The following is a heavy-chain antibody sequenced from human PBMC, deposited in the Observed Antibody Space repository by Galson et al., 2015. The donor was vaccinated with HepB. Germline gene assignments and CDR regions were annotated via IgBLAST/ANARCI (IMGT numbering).Heavy chain of an antibody. D-gene: IGHD3-22*01. Sequence: SVKVSCKVSGYTLTELSMHWVRQAPGKGLEWMGGFDPEDGETIYAQKFQGRVTMTEDTSTDTAYMELSSLRSEDTAVYYCATVSPEYYDGSGYFDAFDIWGQGTMVTVSS. V-gene: IGHV1-24*01. CDR2: FDPEDGET. CDR3: ATVSPEYYDGSGYFDAFDI. CDR1: GYTLTELS. J-gene: IGHJ3*02.